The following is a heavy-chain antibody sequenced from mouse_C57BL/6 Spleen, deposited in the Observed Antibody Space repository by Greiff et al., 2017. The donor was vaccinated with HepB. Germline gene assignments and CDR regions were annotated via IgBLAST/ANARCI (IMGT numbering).Heavy chain of an antibody. V-gene: IGHV7-3*01. CDR3: ARYDSYAMDY. Sequence: EVMLVESGGGLVQPGGSLSLSCAASGFTFTDYYMSWVRQPPGKALEWLGFIRNKANGYTTEYSASVKGRFTISRDNSQSILYLQMKALRAEDSATYYIARYDSYAMDYWGQGTSVTVSS. CDR2: IRNKANGYTT. J-gene: IGHJ4*01. CDR1: GFTFTDYY.